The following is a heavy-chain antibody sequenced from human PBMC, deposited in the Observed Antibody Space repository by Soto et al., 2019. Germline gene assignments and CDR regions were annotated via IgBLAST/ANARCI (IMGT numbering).Heavy chain of an antibody. V-gene: IGHV3-53*01. D-gene: IGHD3-22*01. Sequence: PGGSLRLSCAASGFTVSSNHMSWVRQAPGKGLEWVSVIYSGGSTYYADSVKGRFTISRDNSKNTLYLQMNSLRAEDTAVYYCARGPENYDSSGYYLLFDYWGQGTLVTVSS. J-gene: IGHJ4*02. CDR2: IYSGGST. CDR1: GFTVSSNH. CDR3: ARGPENYDSSGYYLLFDY.